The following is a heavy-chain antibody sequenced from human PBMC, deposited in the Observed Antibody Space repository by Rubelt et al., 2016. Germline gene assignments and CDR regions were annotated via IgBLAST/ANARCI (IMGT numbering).Heavy chain of an antibody. Sequence: QVELQQWGAGLLKPSETLSLTCDVYVGTFSGYYWNWIRQPPGKGLEWIGGINHSGDTNYNPSLQGRVSISMAASKSQFSLRLSSATAADTAVYYCARLQRWLQFLDYWGQGTLVTVSS. CDR1: VGTFSGYY. V-gene: IGHV4-34*02. D-gene: IGHD5-24*01. J-gene: IGHJ4*02. CDR3: ARLQRWLQFLDY. CDR2: INHSGDT.